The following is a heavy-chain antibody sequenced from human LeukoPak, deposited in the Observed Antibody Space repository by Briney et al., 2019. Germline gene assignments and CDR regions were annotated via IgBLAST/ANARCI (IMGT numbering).Heavy chain of an antibody. Sequence: PGGSLRLSCAASGFTFSSYSMNWVRQAPGKGLEWVSSISSSSSYIYYADSVKGRFTISRDSAKNSLYLQMNSLRAEDTAVYYCARVFCGGDCYAAFDIWGQGTMVTVSS. D-gene: IGHD2-21*02. V-gene: IGHV3-21*01. CDR1: GFTFSSYS. CDR3: ARVFCGGDCYAAFDI. J-gene: IGHJ3*02. CDR2: ISSSSSYI.